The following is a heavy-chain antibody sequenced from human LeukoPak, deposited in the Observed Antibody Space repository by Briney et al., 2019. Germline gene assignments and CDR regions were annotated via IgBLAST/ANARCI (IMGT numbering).Heavy chain of an antibody. J-gene: IGHJ6*02. CDR2: IIPIFGIA. CDR1: GGTFSSNA. D-gene: IGHD4-11*01. V-gene: IGHV1-69*04. CDR3: ARDGAGGYSNYYYGMDV. Sequence: GASVKLSCKASGGTFSSNAISWVRQAPGQGLEWMGSIIPIFGIANYAQKFQGRVTITADKSTSTAYMELSSLRSEDTAVYFCARDGAGGYSNYYYGMDVWGRGTTVSV.